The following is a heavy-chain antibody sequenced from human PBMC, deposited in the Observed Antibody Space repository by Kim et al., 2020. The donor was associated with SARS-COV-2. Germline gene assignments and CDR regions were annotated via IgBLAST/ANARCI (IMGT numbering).Heavy chain of an antibody. V-gene: IGHV4-4*02. J-gene: IGHJ6*02. CDR2: IYHSGST. Sequence: SETLSLTCAVSGGPISSSNWWSWVRQPPGKGLEWIGEIYHSGSTNYNPSLKSRVTISVDKSKNQFSLKLSSVTAADTAVYYCARDRRAAAGGYYYYYYGMDVWGQGTPVTVSS. D-gene: IGHD6-13*01. CDR1: GGPISSSNW. CDR3: ARDRRAAAGGYYYYYYGMDV.